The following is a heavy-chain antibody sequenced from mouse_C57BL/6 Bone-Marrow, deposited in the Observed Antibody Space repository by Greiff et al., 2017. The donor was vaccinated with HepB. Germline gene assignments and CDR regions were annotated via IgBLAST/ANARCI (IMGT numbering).Heavy chain of an antibody. Sequence: VQLQQSGPELVKPGASVKISCKASGYTFTDYYMNWVKQSHGKSLEWIGDINPNNGGTSYNQKFKGKATLTVDKSSSTAYMELRSLTSEDSAVYYCARGDYDYDWFAYWGQGTLVTVSA. CDR2: INPNNGGT. CDR1: GYTFTDYY. V-gene: IGHV1-26*01. CDR3: ARGDYDYDWFAY. J-gene: IGHJ3*01. D-gene: IGHD2-4*01.